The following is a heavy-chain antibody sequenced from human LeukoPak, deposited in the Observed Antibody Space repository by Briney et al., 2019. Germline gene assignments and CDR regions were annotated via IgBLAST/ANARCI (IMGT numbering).Heavy chain of an antibody. V-gene: IGHV1-8*01. J-gene: IGHJ5*02. Sequence: ASVKVSCKASGYTFTSYDINWVRQATGQGLEWMGWMNPNSGNTGYAQKFQGRVTMTRNTSISTAYMELSSLRSEDTAVYYCARGPAGTSGWYNRRNWFDPWAREPWSPSPQ. CDR2: MNPNSGNT. D-gene: IGHD6-19*01. CDR3: ARGPAGTSGWYNRRNWFDP. CDR1: GYTFTSYD.